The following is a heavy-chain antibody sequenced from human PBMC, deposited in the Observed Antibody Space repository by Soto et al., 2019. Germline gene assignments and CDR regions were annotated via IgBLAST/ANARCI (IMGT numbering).Heavy chain of an antibody. D-gene: IGHD2-2*01. CDR2: ISSSGSTI. Sequence: PGGSLRLSCAASGFTFSDYYMSWIRQGPGKGLEWVSYISSSGSTIYYADSVKGRFTISRDNAKNSLYLQMNSLRAEDTAVYYCARDRCISTSCHPLYGMDVWGQGTTVTVPS. CDR1: GFTFSDYY. V-gene: IGHV3-11*01. J-gene: IGHJ6*02. CDR3: ARDRCISTSCHPLYGMDV.